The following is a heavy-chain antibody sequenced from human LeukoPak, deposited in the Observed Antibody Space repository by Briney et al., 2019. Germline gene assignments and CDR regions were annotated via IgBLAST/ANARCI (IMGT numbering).Heavy chain of an antibody. V-gene: IGHV3-48*03. CDR2: ISSSGSTI. Sequence: GGSLRLSCAASGFTFSSYEMNWVRQAPGKGLEWVSYISSSGSTIYYADSVKGRFTISRDNAKNSLYLQMNSLRAEDTAVYYCARERTTYYYDSSGYSGRNYYYYGMDVWGRGTTVTVSS. CDR3: ARERTTYYYDSSGYSGRNYYYYGMDV. CDR1: GFTFSSYE. D-gene: IGHD3-22*01. J-gene: IGHJ6*02.